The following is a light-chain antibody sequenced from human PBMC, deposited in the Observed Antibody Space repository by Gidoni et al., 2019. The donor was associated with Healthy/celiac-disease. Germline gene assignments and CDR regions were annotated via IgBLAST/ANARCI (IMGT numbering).Light chain of an antibody. Sequence: DIQITQSPSSLSASVGDRVTITCRASQSISSYLNWYQQKPGKAPKLLIYAASSLQSGVPSRFSGSGSGTDFTLTISSLQPEDFATYYCQQSYSTPRPFGQGTKVEIK. CDR3: QQSYSTPRP. J-gene: IGKJ1*01. CDR2: AAS. V-gene: IGKV1-39*01. CDR1: QSISSY.